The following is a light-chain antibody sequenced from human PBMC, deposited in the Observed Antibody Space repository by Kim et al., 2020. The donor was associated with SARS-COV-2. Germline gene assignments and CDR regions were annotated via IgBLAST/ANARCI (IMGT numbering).Light chain of an antibody. CDR1: GLDVGGYNY. Sequence: GQSITIASTGTGLDVGGYNYVSWYQQHPGKAPKLMIYDVHNRPTGVSDRFSGSKSGNTASLTISGLQAEDEADYYCSSWASTTSYVFGTGTKVTVL. CDR3: SSWASTTSYV. V-gene: IGLV2-14*03. J-gene: IGLJ1*01. CDR2: DVH.